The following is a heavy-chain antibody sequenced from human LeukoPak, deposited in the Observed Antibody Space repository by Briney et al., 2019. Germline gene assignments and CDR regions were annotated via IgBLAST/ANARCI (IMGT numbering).Heavy chain of an antibody. J-gene: IGHJ4*02. CDR3: ARDSVGATTRDY. CDR2: IYYSGST. V-gene: IGHV4-34*01. Sequence: SETLSLTCAVYGGSFSGYYWSWIRQPPGKGLEWIGSIYYSGSTYYNPSLKSRVTISVDTSKNQFSLKLSSVTAADTAVYYCARDSVGATTRDYWGQGTLVTVSS. D-gene: IGHD1-26*01. CDR1: GGSFSGYY.